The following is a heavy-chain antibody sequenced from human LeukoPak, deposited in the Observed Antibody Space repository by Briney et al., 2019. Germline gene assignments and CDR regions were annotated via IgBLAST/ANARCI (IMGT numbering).Heavy chain of an antibody. D-gene: IGHD3-10*01. CDR1: GFTFSNYA. CDR3: AKGFMVRGVIPDC. CDR2: ITGSGDST. Sequence: GGSLRLSCAASGFTFSNYAMSWVRQAPGKGLEWVSAITGSGDSTYYADSVKGRFTISRDNSENTLFLQMNSLRAEDTAIYDCAKGFMVRGVIPDCWGQGTLVTVSS. J-gene: IGHJ4*02. V-gene: IGHV3-23*01.